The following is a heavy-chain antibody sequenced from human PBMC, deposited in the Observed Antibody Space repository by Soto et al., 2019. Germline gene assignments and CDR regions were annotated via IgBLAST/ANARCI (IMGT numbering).Heavy chain of an antibody. Sequence: EVQLVESGGGLVQPGGSLKLSCAASGFTFSGSAMHWVRQASGKGLEWVGRISSKANSYATAYAASVKGRFTISRDDSTNTAYLQMNSLKTEDTAVYYWTSPWAEQQLAVSAFAIWGQGTMVSVSS. CDR1: GFTFSGSA. J-gene: IGHJ3*02. CDR2: ISSKANSYAT. D-gene: IGHD6-13*01. V-gene: IGHV3-73*02. CDR3: TSPWAEQQLAVSAFAI.